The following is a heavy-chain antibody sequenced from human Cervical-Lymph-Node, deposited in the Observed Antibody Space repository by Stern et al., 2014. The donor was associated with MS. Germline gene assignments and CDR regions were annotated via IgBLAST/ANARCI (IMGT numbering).Heavy chain of an antibody. CDR3: ARGDEAEYFQH. J-gene: IGHJ1*01. CDR1: GYTFTTFS. V-gene: IGHV7-4-1*02. Sequence: QVQLVQSGAELKKPGASVKVSCRASGYTFTTFSMNWVRQAPGQGLEWMGWINTNTGNPTYAQGFTGRFVFSLDTSVSTAYLQISSLKAEDTAVYYCARGDEAEYFQHWGQGTLVTVSS. D-gene: IGHD2-21*02. CDR2: INTNTGNP.